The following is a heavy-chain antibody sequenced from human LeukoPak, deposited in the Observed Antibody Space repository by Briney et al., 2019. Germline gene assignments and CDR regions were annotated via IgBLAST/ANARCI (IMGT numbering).Heavy chain of an antibody. Sequence: ASVKVSCKASGYTFTGYYMHWVRQAPGQGLEWMGWINPNSGGTNCAQKFQGRVTMTRDTSISTAYMELSRLRSDDTAVYCCARGEASYYYYMDVWGKGTTVTVSS. CDR1: GYTFTGYY. CDR2: INPNSGGT. CDR3: ARGEASYYYYMDV. J-gene: IGHJ6*03. V-gene: IGHV1-2*02.